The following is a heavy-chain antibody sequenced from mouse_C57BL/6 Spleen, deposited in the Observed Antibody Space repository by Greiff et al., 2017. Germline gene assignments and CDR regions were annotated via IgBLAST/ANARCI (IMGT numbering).Heavy chain of an antibody. CDR3: ERSSKGDY. CDR2: IYPGDGDT. CDR1: GYAFSSSW. V-gene: IGHV1-82*01. J-gene: IGHJ2*01. Sequence: QVQLQQSGPELVKPGASVKLSCKASGYAFSSSWMNWVKQRPGKGLEWIGRIYPGDGDTNYNGKFKGKATLTADKSSSTAYMQLSSLTSEDSAVYFCERSSKGDYWGKGTTLTVSS. D-gene: IGHD2-5*01.